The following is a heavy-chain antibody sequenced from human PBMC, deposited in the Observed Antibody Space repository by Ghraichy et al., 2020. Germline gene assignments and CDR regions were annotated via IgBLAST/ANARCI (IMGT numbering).Heavy chain of an antibody. V-gene: IGHV1-69*04. Sequence: SVKVSCKASGGTFSSYTISWVRQAPGQGLEWMGRIIPILGIANYAQKFQGRVTITADKSTSTAYMELSSLRSEDTAVYYCARDPSQLGLSQNWFDPWGQGTLVTVSS. D-gene: IGHD7-27*01. CDR1: GGTFSSYT. CDR3: ARDPSQLGLSQNWFDP. CDR2: IIPILGIA. J-gene: IGHJ5*02.